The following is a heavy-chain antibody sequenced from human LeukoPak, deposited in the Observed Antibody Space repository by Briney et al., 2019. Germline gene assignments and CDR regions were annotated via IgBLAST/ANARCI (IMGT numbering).Heavy chain of an antibody. V-gene: IGHV3-30*18. J-gene: IGHJ4*02. D-gene: IGHD5-18*01. CDR1: GLTFSSYG. Sequence: PGGSLRLSCAASGLTFSSYGMHWVRQAPGKGLEWVAVISYDGSNKYYADSVKGRFTISRDNSKNTLYLQMNSLRAEDTAVYYCAKDGFRDTAMVKYYFGYWGQGTLVTVPS. CDR2: ISYDGSNK. CDR3: AKDGFRDTAMVKYYFGY.